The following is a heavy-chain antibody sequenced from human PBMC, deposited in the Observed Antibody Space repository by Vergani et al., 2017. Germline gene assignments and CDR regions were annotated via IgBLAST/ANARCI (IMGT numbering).Heavy chain of an antibody. V-gene: IGHV1-2*02. CDR2: INPNSGGT. CDR3: ARDILNIVVVPAENILGLDY. CDR1: GYTFTGYY. D-gene: IGHD2-2*01. J-gene: IGHJ4*02. Sequence: QVQLVQSGAELKKPGASVKVSCKASGYTFTGYYMHWVRKAPGQGLEWMGWINPNSGGTNYAQKFQGRVTMTRETSISTAYMEMSRLRSDDTAVYYCARDILNIVVVPAENILGLDYWGQGTLVTVSS.